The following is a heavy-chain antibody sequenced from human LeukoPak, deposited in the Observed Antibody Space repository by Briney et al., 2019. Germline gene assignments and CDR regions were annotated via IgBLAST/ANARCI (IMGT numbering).Heavy chain of an antibody. J-gene: IGHJ6*04. CDR1: GFTFSSYD. CDR3: ASASSAADV. D-gene: IGHD2-15*01. Sequence: PGGSLRLSCAASGFTFSSYDIHWVRQATGKGLEWVSGIGTAGEIYYPGSVKGRFTISRDNSKNTLYLQMNSLRAEDTAVYYCASASSAADVWGKGTTVTVSS. CDR2: IGTAGEI. V-gene: IGHV3-13*01.